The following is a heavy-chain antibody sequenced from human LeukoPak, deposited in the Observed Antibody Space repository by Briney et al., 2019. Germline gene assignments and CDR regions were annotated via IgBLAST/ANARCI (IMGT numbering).Heavy chain of an antibody. D-gene: IGHD3-10*01. CDR2: INPNSGGT. Sequence: ASVKVSCKASGYTFTGYYMHWVRQAPGQGLEWMGWINPNSGGTNYAQKFQGRVTMTRNTSITTAYMELSSLRSEDSAVYYCARVMARSEKYYKFDYYYYYMDVWGKGTTVTISS. J-gene: IGHJ6*03. CDR1: GYTFTGYY. CDR3: ARVMARSEKYYKFDYYYYYMDV. V-gene: IGHV1-2*02.